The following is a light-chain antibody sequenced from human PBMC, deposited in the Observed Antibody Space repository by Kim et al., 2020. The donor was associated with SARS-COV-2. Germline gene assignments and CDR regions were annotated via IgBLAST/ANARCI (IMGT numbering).Light chain of an antibody. Sequence: APGERATLSCRASQSVSNTYLDWYQQKPGQDPRLLIFGASSRATGIPDRFSGSGSGTDFTLTISRLEPEDFAVYYCQQYGSSPQTFGQGTKVDIK. CDR1: QSVSNTY. CDR3: QQYGSSPQT. V-gene: IGKV3-20*01. CDR2: GAS. J-gene: IGKJ1*01.